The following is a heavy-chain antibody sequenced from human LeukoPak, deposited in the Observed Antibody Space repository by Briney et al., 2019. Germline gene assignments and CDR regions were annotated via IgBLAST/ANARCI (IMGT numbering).Heavy chain of an antibody. J-gene: IGHJ4*02. Sequence: SETLSLTCTVSGGSISGTSYHWVWIRQPPGKGLEWIGSIYYSGSTYYNPSLKSRVTISEDTSKNQFSLKLTSVTAADTAVYYCARRLPGISAANLVWGQGTLVIVSS. V-gene: IGHV4-39*07. CDR2: IYYSGST. CDR1: GGSISGTSYH. CDR3: ARRLPGISAANLV. D-gene: IGHD6-13*01.